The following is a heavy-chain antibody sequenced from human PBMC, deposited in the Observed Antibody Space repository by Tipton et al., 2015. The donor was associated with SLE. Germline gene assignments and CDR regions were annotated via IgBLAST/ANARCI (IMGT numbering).Heavy chain of an antibody. V-gene: IGHV3-7*01. D-gene: IGHD2-21*01. Sequence: SLRLSCAASGFTFNNFWLAWVRQAPGKGLEYVAIINDAGSEQHYVASVRGRFTISRDNAKNSLYLQMNSLRAEDSAMYYCATLSGTIRGNCGGDGGNCYLQYWGQGTLVTVSS. CDR2: INDAGSEQ. CDR3: ATLSGTIRGNCGGDGGNCYLQY. J-gene: IGHJ1*01. CDR1: GFTFNNFW.